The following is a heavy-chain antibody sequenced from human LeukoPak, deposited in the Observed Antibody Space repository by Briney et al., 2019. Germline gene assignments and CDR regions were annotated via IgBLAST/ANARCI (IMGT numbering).Heavy chain of an antibody. V-gene: IGHV3-21*01. D-gene: IGHD5-18*01. CDR1: GFTFSSYS. CDR3: ASASGYSYGYGAFDI. CDR2: ISSSSSYI. Sequence: GGSLRLSCEASGFTFSSYSMNWVRQAPGKGLEWVSSISSSSSYIYYADSVKGRFTISRDNAKNSLYLQMNSLRAEDTAVYYCASASGYSYGYGAFDIWGQGTMVTVSS. J-gene: IGHJ3*02.